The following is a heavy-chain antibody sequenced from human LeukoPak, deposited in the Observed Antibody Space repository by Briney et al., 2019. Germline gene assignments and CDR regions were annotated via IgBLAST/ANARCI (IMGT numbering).Heavy chain of an antibody. Sequence: GGSLRLSCAASGFTFSSYAMSWVRQAPGKGLEWVSDINGSGGSTYYADSVKGRFTISRDNAKNSLYLQMNSLRAEDTAVYYCAELGITMIGGVWGKGTTVTISS. J-gene: IGHJ6*04. D-gene: IGHD3-10*02. V-gene: IGHV3-23*01. CDR2: INGSGGST. CDR3: AELGITMIGGV. CDR1: GFTFSSYA.